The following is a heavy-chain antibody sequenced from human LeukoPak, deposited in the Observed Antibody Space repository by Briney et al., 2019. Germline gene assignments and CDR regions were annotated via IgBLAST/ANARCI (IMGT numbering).Heavy chain of an antibody. CDR2: ISSSSSYI. J-gene: IGHJ4*02. CDR1: GFTFSSYS. Sequence: GGSLRLSCAASGFTFSSYSMNWVRQAPGKGLEWLSSISSSSSYIYYADSVKGRFTISRDNAKNSLYLQMNSLRAEDTAVYYCARELRFERGYCSSTSCYMDCGFDYWGQGTLVTVSS. D-gene: IGHD2-2*02. CDR3: ARELRFERGYCSSTSCYMDCGFDY. V-gene: IGHV3-21*01.